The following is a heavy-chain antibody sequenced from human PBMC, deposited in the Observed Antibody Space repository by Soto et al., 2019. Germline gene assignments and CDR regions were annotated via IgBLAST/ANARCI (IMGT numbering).Heavy chain of an antibody. J-gene: IGHJ4*02. CDR1: GASIPTYY. V-gene: IGHV4-59*01. Sequence: SETLSLTCDVSGASIPTYYLTWIRQAPGKGLEWIGNVYHTGSTDYNSSLKSRVTISVDTSKNQFSLNMNSVTAADTAVYYCARRLFGSGWTLDSWGQGALVTVYS. D-gene: IGHD6-19*01. CDR2: VYHTGST. CDR3: ARRLFGSGWTLDS.